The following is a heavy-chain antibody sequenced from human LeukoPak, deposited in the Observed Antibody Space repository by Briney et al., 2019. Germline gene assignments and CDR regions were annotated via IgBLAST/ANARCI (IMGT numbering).Heavy chain of an antibody. CDR2: ICGSGGST. J-gene: IGHJ3*02. CDR1: GFTFSSYA. D-gene: IGHD2-2*01. CDR3: AKGDIVVVPAAFAAHAFDI. V-gene: IGHV3-23*01. Sequence: GGSLRLSCAASGFTFSSYAMSWVRQAPGKGLEWVSAICGSGGSTYYADSVKGRFTISRDNSKNTLYLQMNSLRAEDTAVYYCAKGDIVVVPAAFAAHAFDIWGQGTMVTVSS.